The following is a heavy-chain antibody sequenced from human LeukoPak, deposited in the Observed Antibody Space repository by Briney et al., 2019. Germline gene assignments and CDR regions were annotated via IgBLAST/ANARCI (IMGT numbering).Heavy chain of an antibody. CDR1: GFTFSDYY. V-gene: IGHV3-11*01. CDR2: ISSSGSTI. J-gene: IGHJ5*02. Sequence: GGSLRLSCAASGFTFSDYYMSWIRQAPGKGLEWVSYISSSGSTIYYADSVKGRFTISRDNAKNSLCLQMNSLRAEDTAVYYCARDLGYYDSSGYSLYNWFDPWGQGTLVTVSS. CDR3: ARDLGYYDSSGYSLYNWFDP. D-gene: IGHD3-22*01.